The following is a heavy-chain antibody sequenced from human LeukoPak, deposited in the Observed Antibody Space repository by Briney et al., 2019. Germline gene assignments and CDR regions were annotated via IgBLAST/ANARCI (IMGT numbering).Heavy chain of an antibody. J-gene: IGHJ4*02. CDR2: ISGSGGST. CDR1: GFTFSSYA. D-gene: IGHD2-2*01. CDR3: AKDLSLVVVPAAGFDY. Sequence: TGGSLRLSCAASGFTFSSYAMSWVRQAPGKGLEWVSAISGSGGSTYYADSVKGRFTISRDNSKNTLYLQINSLRAEDTAVYYCAKDLSLVVVPAAGFDYWGQGTLVTVSS. V-gene: IGHV3-23*01.